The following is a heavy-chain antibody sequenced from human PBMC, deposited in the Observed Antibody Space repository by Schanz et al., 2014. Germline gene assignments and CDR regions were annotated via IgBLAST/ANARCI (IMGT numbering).Heavy chain of an antibody. D-gene: IGHD5-12*01. Sequence: EVQLEESGGGLVQPGGSLRVSCAATGFTFSDYAMSWVRQAPGKGLEWVSIIYSDGSTYYVDSVKGRFTVSRDNSKNTVYLHMNSLRDEDTAVYYCAKDMNREATAPESWGQGTLVVVSS. CDR2: IIYSDGST. V-gene: IGHV3-23*03. CDR1: GFTFSDYA. J-gene: IGHJ5*02. CDR3: AKDMNREATAPES.